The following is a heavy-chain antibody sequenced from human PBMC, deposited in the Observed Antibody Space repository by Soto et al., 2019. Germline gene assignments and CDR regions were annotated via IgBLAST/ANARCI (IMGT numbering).Heavy chain of an antibody. CDR1: GFTLGNYW. J-gene: IGHJ4*02. CDR3: ARDVGGILDY. V-gene: IGHV3-7*03. CDR2: ARQDGVDK. Sequence: LRLSCTASGFTLGNYWMAWVRQAPGKGLEWVANARQDGVDKGHADSVRDRFTIIRENARSSVLLQMNSLRAEDTAVYFCARDVGGILDYWGQGTLVTVSS.